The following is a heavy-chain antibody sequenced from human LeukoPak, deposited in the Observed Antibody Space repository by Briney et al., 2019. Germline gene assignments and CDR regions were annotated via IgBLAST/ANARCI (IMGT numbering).Heavy chain of an antibody. CDR2: FDPEDGET. J-gene: IGHJ4*02. CDR1: GYTLTELS. Sequence: ASVKVSCKVSGYTLTELSMHWVRQAPGKGLEWMGGFDPEDGETIYAQKFQGRVTMTEDTSTDTAYMELSSLRSEDTAVYYCATVPSRGGNWYYFDYWGQGTLVTVSS. D-gene: IGHD4-23*01. CDR3: ATVPSRGGNWYYFDY. V-gene: IGHV1-24*01.